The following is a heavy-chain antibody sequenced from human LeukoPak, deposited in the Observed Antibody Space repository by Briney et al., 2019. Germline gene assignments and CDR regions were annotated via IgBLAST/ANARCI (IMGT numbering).Heavy chain of an antibody. Sequence: PGRSLRLSCVGSGLSVRDSEMNWVRQAPGKGLEWVAHVRADGTTKWYADSVRDRFTIARDNARNSLFLQMNSLRADDSGTYYFLVRFRDLGQGILVTVS. J-gene: IGHJ4*02. V-gene: IGHV3-48*03. D-gene: IGHD3-3*01. CDR3: LVRFRD. CDR1: GLSVRDSE. CDR2: VRADGTTK.